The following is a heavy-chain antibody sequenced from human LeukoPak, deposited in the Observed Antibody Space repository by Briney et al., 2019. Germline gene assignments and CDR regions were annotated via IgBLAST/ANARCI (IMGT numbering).Heavy chain of an antibody. CDR1: SGSISTSNYY. CDR2: IFYSGST. V-gene: IGHV4-39*07. Sequence: SETLSLTCTVSSGSISTSNYYWGWVRQPPGKALEWIGNIFYSGSTYYNPSLKSRVTISVDTSKNQFSLKLSSVTAADTAVYYCARGYCSGGSCHPTFDYWGQGTLVTVSS. D-gene: IGHD2-15*01. CDR3: ARGYCSGGSCHPTFDY. J-gene: IGHJ4*02.